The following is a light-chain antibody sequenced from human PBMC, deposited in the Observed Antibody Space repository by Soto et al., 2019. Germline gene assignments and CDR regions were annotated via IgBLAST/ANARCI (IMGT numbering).Light chain of an antibody. J-gene: IGLJ1*01. V-gene: IGLV1-51*01. CDR2: DNN. CDR1: SSNIGNKY. Sequence: QSVLTQPPSVSAAPGQKVTISCSGSSSNIGNKYVSCYQQLPGTAPKLLIYDNNKRPSGIPDRFSGSKSGTSATLGITGLQTGDEADYYCGTWDSSLSAGCYVFGTGTKVTVL. CDR3: GTWDSSLSAGCYV.